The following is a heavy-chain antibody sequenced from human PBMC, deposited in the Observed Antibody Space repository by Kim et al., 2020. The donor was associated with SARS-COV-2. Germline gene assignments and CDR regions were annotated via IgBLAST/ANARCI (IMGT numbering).Heavy chain of an antibody. Sequence: SETLSLTCTVSGGSISSSSYYWGWIRQPPGKGLEWIGSIYYSGSTYYNPSLKSRVTISVDTSKNQFSLKLSSVTAADTAVYYCARHNAPTYYYDSSAPRGFDPWGQGTLVTVSS. J-gene: IGHJ5*02. CDR1: GGSISSSSYY. CDR2: IYYSGST. CDR3: ARHNAPTYYYDSSAPRGFDP. D-gene: IGHD3-22*01. V-gene: IGHV4-39*01.